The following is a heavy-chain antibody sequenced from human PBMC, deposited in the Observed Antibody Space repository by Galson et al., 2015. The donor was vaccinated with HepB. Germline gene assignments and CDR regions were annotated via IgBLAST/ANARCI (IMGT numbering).Heavy chain of an antibody. CDR3: ARERGGEAFCSGGRCYSRLAWFDP. CDR2: LTPIYGTA. V-gene: IGHV1-69*13. CDR1: GDTLGNYV. Sequence: SVKVSCKASGDTLGNYVISWVRQAPGQGLEWMGGLTPIYGTANYAQKFQGRIIISADESTSTAYMYLSSLTSEDTAVYYCARERGGEAFCSGGRCYSRLAWFDPWGQGTLVTVSS. D-gene: IGHD2-15*01. J-gene: IGHJ5*02.